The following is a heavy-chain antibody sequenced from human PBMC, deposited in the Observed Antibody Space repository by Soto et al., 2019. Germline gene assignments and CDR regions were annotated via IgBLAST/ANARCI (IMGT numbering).Heavy chain of an antibody. V-gene: IGHV3-23*01. CDR3: AKATLRVVHPLVFDH. D-gene: IGHD3-3*01. Sequence: QTGGSLSLSCEASGFSFSSSAMNWVRQAPGKGLEWISVISGSGGATYFADSVKGRFTISRDNSKNTLYLQMNSLRAEDTAVYYCAKATLRVVHPLVFDHWGQGSLVTVSS. CDR1: GFSFSSSA. CDR2: ISGSGGAT. J-gene: IGHJ4*02.